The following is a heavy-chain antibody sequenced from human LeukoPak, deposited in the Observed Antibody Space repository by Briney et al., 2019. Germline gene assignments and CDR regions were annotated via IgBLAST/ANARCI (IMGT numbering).Heavy chain of an antibody. CDR3: ARRGGYDSSGYYYS. Sequence: PSETLSLTCTVSGDSISSSIYYWDWIRQPPGKGLEWIGSIHYSGSTYYNPSLKSRVTISVDTSENQFSLKLNSVTAAATAVYFFARRGGYDSSGYYYSWGQGTLVTVSS. D-gene: IGHD3-22*01. J-gene: IGHJ4*02. CDR2: IHYSGST. V-gene: IGHV4-39*01. CDR1: GDSISSSIYY.